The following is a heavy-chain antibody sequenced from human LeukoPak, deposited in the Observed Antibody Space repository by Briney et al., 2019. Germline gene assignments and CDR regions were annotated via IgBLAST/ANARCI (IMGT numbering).Heavy chain of an antibody. D-gene: IGHD3-22*01. CDR1: GFTFSSYA. J-gene: IGHJ4*02. CDR2: ISGSGGST. V-gene: IGHV3-23*01. CDR3: AKDGRVNYYDSSGYSGPDY. Sequence: GGPLRLSCAASGFTFSSYAMSWVRQAPGKGLEWVSAISGSGGSTYYADSVKGRFTISRDNSKNTLYLQMNSLRAEDTAVYYCAKDGRVNYYDSSGYSGPDYWGQGTLVTVSS.